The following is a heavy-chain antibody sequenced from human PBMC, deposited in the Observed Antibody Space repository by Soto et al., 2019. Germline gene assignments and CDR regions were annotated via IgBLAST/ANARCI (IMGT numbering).Heavy chain of an antibody. Sequence: PGGPLRLSCSASGFTFRDYYMSGIRQAPGKGRAWVSYSTSSGASTYYADSVKGRFTISRDNAKNSLLLPKDRLRGEDTAVYFCAGTCRTEGALGVPRWGQGALVTVSS. CDR1: GFTFRDYY. D-gene: IGHD1-26*01. J-gene: IGHJ4*02. V-gene: IGHV3-11*01. CDR3: AGTCRTEGALGVPR. CDR2: STSSGAST.